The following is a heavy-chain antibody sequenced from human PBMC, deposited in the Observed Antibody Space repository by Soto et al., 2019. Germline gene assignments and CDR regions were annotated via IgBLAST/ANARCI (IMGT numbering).Heavy chain of an antibody. D-gene: IGHD2-15*01. V-gene: IGHV4-31*03. CDR2: IYYSGST. Sequence: PSETLSLTCTVSGGSIGSGGYYWSWIRQHPGKGLEWIGYIYYSGSTYYNPSLKSRVTISVDTSKNQFSLQLNSVTPEDTAVYYCARAYCSGGSCWAWSNWFDPWGQGTLVTVSS. CDR3: ARAYCSGGSCWAWSNWFDP. CDR1: GGSIGSGGYY. J-gene: IGHJ5*02.